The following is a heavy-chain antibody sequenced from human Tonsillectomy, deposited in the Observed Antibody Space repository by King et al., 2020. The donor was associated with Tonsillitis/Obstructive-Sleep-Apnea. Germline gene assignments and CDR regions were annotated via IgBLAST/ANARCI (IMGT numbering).Heavy chain of an antibody. CDR2: IRSKAYGGTT. V-gene: IGHV3-49*04. CDR1: GFTFGDYS. D-gene: IGHD3-16*02. CDR3: TRTPYVWGSDRYYYGLDV. J-gene: IGHJ6*02. Sequence: VQLVDSGGGLEQPGQSLRLSCEGSGFTFGDYSMTWVRQAPGRGLEWVGLIRSKAYGGTTEYAASVKGRFTMSRDDSKSTAYLQMNSLKIEDTAVYYCTRTPYVWGSDRYYYGLDVWGQGTTVTVSS.